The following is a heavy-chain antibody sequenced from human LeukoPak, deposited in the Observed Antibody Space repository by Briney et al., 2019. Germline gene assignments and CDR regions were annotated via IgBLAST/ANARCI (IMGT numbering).Heavy chain of an antibody. D-gene: IGHD3-22*01. CDR2: TSFDGSNR. CDR3: AKDRGYYYDSSGFSFDY. V-gene: IGHV3-30*04. J-gene: IGHJ4*02. CDR1: GFTFSRYA. Sequence: PGGSLRLSCAASGFTFSRYAMHWVRQAPGKGLEWVAVTSFDGSNRYYADSVKGRFTISRDNSKNTLYLQMNSLRAEDTAVYYCAKDRGYYYDSSGFSFDYWGQGTLVTVSS.